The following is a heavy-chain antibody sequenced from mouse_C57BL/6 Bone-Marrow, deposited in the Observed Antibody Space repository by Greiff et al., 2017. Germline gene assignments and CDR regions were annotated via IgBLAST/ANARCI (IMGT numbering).Heavy chain of an antibody. V-gene: IGHV3-8*01. CDR1: GYSITSDY. Sequence: EVMLVESGPGLAKPSQTLSLTCSVTGYSITSDYWNWIRKFPGNKLEYMGYISYSGSTYYNPSLKSRISITRDTSKNQYYLQLNSVTTEDTATYYCARRENYYGSSYGLEWYCDVWGTGTTVTVSS. J-gene: IGHJ1*03. CDR2: ISYSGST. CDR3: ARRENYYGSSYGLEWYCDV. D-gene: IGHD1-1*01.